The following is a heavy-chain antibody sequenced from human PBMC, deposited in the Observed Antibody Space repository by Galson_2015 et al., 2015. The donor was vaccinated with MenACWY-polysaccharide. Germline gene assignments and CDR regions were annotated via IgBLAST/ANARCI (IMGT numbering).Heavy chain of an antibody. CDR1: GYTFTRYA. J-gene: IGHJ5*02. V-gene: IGHV1-3*01. CDR3: ARGEGVYCSGATCYEGGDH. CDR2: INAGNGET. D-gene: IGHD2-2*01. Sequence: SVKVSCKASGYTFTRYAMHWVRQAPGQRPEWMGWINAGNGETKYSQKFQGRVTVTRDTSASTVYMELSSLRSEDTAVYYCARGEGVYCSGATCYEGGDHWGQGTLVTVSS.